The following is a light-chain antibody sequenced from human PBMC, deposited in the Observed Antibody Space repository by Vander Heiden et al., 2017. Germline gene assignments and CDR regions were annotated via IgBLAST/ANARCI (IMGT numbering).Light chain of an antibody. CDR3: TSYTSRTTWV. CDR1: SSDVGGYNY. J-gene: IGLJ2*01. Sequence: SALTQPASVPGSPGQSLTLSPPGTSSDVGGYNYLSWYQQHPGKAPKVMIYDVSNRPSGVSNRFSGSKSGNTASLTISGLQAEDEADYYCTSYTSRTTWVFGGGTKLTVL. CDR2: DVS. V-gene: IGLV2-14*03.